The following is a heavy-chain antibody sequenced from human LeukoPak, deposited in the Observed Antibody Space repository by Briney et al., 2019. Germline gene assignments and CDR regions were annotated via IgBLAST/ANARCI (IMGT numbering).Heavy chain of an antibody. CDR2: IYTSGST. CDR1: GGSISSYY. D-gene: IGHD3-9*01. V-gene: IGHV4-4*07. Sequence: KTSETLSLTCTVSGGSISSYYWSWIRQPAGKGLEWIGRIYTSGSTNYNPSLKSRVTMSVDTSKNQFSLKLSSVTAADTAVYYCAREYYDILTGAYYYYYMDVWGKGTTVTISS. J-gene: IGHJ6*03. CDR3: AREYYDILTGAYYYYYMDV.